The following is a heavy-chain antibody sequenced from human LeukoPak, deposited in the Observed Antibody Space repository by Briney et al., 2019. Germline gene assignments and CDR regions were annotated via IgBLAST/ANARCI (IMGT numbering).Heavy chain of an antibody. CDR1: GGTFSSYT. D-gene: IGHD3-22*01. CDR3: ARDRERYYYDSSGSDYYYYGMDV. J-gene: IGHJ6*02. Sequence: SVKVSCKASGGTFSSYTISWVRQAPGQGLEWMGRIIPILGIANYAQKFQGRVTITADKSTSTAYMELSSLRSEDTAVYYCARDRERYYYDSSGSDYYYYGMDVWGQGTTVTVSS. CDR2: IIPILGIA. V-gene: IGHV1-69*04.